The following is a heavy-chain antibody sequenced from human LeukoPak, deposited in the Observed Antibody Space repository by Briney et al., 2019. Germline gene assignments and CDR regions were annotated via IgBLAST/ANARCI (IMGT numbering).Heavy chain of an antibody. Sequence: ASVKVSCKASGYTFTGYYMHWVRQAPGQGLEWMGWINPNSGGTNYAQKFQGRVTMTRDTSISTAYMELSRLRSDDTAVYYCARVVVVAATYGYYYGMDVWGQGTTVTVSS. CDR1: GYTFTGYY. CDR3: ARVVVVAATYGYYYGMDV. CDR2: INPNSGGT. V-gene: IGHV1-2*02. J-gene: IGHJ6*02. D-gene: IGHD2-15*01.